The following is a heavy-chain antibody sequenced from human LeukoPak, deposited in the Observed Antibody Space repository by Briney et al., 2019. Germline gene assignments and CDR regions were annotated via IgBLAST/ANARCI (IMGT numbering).Heavy chain of an antibody. CDR3: AKGEGSGWSGDAFDI. CDR2: ISGSGGST. Sequence: PGGSLRLSCAASGFTFSSYAMIWVRQAPGKGLEWVSAISGSGGSTCYADSVKGRFTISRDNSKNTLYLQMNSLRAEDTAVYYCAKGEGSGWSGDAFDIWGQGTMVTVSS. J-gene: IGHJ3*02. D-gene: IGHD6-19*01. V-gene: IGHV3-23*01. CDR1: GFTFSSYA.